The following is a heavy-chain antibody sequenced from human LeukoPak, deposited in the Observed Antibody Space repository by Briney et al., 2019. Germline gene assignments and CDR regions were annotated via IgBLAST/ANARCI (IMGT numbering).Heavy chain of an antibody. CDR2: IVPIFGTA. V-gene: IGHV1-69*01. CDR3: ARDLLSCSSTSCYTYYFDY. CDR1: GGTFSSYA. D-gene: IGHD2-2*02. J-gene: IGHJ4*02. Sequence: SVKVSCKASGGTFSSYAISWVRQAPGQGLEWMGGIVPIFGTANYAQKFQGRVTITADESTSTAYMELSSLRSEDTAVYYCARDLLSCSSTSCYTYYFDYWGQGTLVTVSS.